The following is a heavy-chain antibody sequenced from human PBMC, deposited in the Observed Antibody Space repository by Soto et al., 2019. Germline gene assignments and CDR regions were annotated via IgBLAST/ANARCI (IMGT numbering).Heavy chain of an antibody. CDR1: GGSFKCYL. CDR3: ARGRGDYVWGSYRRHFDY. D-gene: IGHD3-16*02. Sequence: PSEDPFLHFGVYGGSFKCYLRGWVRPAPGEGLEWIGEINHSGSTNYNPSLKSRVTISVDTSKNQFSLKLSSVTAADTAVYYCARGRGDYVWGSYRRHFDYWGQGTLVTVSS. J-gene: IGHJ4*02. CDR2: INHSGST. V-gene: IGHV4-34*01.